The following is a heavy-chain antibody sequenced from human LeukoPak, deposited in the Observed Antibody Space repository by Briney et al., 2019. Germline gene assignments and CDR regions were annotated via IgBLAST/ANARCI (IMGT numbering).Heavy chain of an antibody. Sequence: GGSLRLSCAASGFTVSSNYMSWVRQAPGKGLEWVSVIYSGGSTYYADSVKGRFTISRDNPKNTLYLQMNSLRAEDTAVYYCARDYYDDAFDIWGQGTMVTVSS. CDR3: ARDYYDDAFDI. D-gene: IGHD3-22*01. J-gene: IGHJ3*02. V-gene: IGHV3-66*02. CDR1: GFTVSSNY. CDR2: IYSGGST.